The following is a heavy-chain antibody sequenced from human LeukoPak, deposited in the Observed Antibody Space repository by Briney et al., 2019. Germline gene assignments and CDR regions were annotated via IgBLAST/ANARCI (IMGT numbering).Heavy chain of an antibody. D-gene: IGHD1-1*01. Sequence: SQTLSLTCAISGDSVSSNSAAWNWIRQSPSSGLEWLGRTYYRSKWFNDYAVSVRSRITIIPDTSKNQISLQLNSVTPEDTAVYYCARDPVTRGAGWYFGLWGRGTFVTVSS. CDR1: GDSVSSNSAA. J-gene: IGHJ2*01. CDR3: ARDPVTRGAGWYFGL. V-gene: IGHV6-1*01. CDR2: TYYRSKWFN.